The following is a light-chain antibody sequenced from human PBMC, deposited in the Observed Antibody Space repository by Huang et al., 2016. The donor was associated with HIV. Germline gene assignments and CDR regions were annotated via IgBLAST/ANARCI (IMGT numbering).Light chain of an antibody. CDR2: RAS. V-gene: IGKV3-15*01. CDR1: QNVGTN. J-gene: IGKJ3*01. CDR3: QQYNNWRT. Sequence: EMVMTQSPATLSVSPGERATLSCRASQNVGTNLAWYQQKPGQAPRHLIYRASTRATGIPVRFRGSGSGTEVTLTISSLQSGDFAVYYCQQYNNWRTFGPGTKVDIK.